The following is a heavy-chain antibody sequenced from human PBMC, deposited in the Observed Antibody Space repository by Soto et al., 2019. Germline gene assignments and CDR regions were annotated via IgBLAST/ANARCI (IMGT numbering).Heavy chain of an antibody. D-gene: IGHD2-15*01. CDR3: ARGPRVVVVAAHYNWFAP. Sequence: SLKVSCRTSGGTFSDDIITSVRQAPGQGLEWMGRIIPLLGTANYAQKFQGRVTITADESTSTAYMELSSLRSEDTAVYYCARGPRVVVVAAHYNWFAPWGQGTLVTVSS. CDR1: GGTFSDDI. V-gene: IGHV1-69*08. J-gene: IGHJ5*02. CDR2: IIPLLGTA.